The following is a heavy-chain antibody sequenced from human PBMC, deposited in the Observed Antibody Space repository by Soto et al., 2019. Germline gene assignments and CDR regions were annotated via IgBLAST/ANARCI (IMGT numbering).Heavy chain of an antibody. Sequence: SVKVSCKASGGTFSSYAISWVRQAPGQGLEWMGGIIPIFGTANHAQKFQGRVTITADESTSTAYMELSSLRSEDTAVYYCARGLYDSSGYYYEIAFDIWGQGTMVTVSS. CDR3: ARGLYDSSGYYYEIAFDI. CDR2: IIPIFGTA. J-gene: IGHJ3*02. D-gene: IGHD3-22*01. V-gene: IGHV1-69*13. CDR1: GGTFSSYA.